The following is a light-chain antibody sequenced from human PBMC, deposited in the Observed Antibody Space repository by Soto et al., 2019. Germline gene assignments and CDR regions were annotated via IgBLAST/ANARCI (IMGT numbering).Light chain of an antibody. J-gene: IGLJ1*01. CDR2: DVS. CDR3: SSYTSSSTYV. CDR1: SSDVGDYNY. Sequence: QSALTQPASVSGSPGQSITISCTGTSSDVGDYNYVSWYQQHPGKAPKLMIFDVSNRPSGVSNRFSGSKSGNTASLTISELHAEEEADYYCSSYTSSSTYVFATGTKVTVL. V-gene: IGLV2-14*01.